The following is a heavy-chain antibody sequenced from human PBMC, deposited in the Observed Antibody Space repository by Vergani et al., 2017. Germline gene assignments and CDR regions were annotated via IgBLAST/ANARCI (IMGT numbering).Heavy chain of an antibody. CDR2: IIPIFGTT. CDR1: GGTFSSNS. CDR3: GRVADFYGLGSRLLDL. V-gene: IGHV1-69*13. J-gene: IGHJ5*02. Sequence: QGQLAQSGAEVKKPGSSVKVSCKASGGTFSSNSISWVRQAPGQGLEWMGRIIPIFGTTSYAQKFQGRVTILADESTSTAYMGLSSLRSEDTAVYYCGRVADFYGLGSRLLDLWGQGILVTVSS. D-gene: IGHD3-10*01.